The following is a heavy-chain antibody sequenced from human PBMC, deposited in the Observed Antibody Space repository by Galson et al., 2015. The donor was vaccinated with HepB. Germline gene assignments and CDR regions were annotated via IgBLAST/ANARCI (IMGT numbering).Heavy chain of an antibody. CDR3: ARAGLAYDY. CDR1: GYTFTSYY. Sequence: SCKASGYTFTSYYMHWVRQAPGQGLEWMGIINPSGGSTSYAQKFQGRVTMTRDTSTSTVDMELSSLRSEDTAMYYCARAGLAYDYWGQGTLVTVSS. J-gene: IGHJ4*02. D-gene: IGHD2-15*01. V-gene: IGHV1-46*01. CDR2: INPSGGST.